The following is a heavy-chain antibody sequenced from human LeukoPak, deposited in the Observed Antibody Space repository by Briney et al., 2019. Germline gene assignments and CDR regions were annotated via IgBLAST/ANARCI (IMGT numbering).Heavy chain of an antibody. CDR3: ARVYDSSGYSLDP. CDR1: GYTFIGYY. CDR2: INPNSGGT. D-gene: IGHD3-22*01. V-gene: IGHV1-2*02. Sequence: ASVKVSCKASGYTFIGYYLHWVRQAPGQGLEWMGWINPNSGGTNYAQKFQGRVTMTRDTSISTAYMELSRLRSDDTAVYYCARVYDSSGYSLDPWGQGTLVTVSS. J-gene: IGHJ5*02.